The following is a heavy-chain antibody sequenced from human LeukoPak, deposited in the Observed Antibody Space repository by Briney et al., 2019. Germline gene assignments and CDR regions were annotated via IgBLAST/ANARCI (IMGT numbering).Heavy chain of an antibody. D-gene: IGHD5-18*01. Sequence: SETLSLTCAVYGGSFSGYYWSWIRQPPGKGLEWIGEINHSGSTNYNPSLKSRVTISVDTSKNQFSLKLSSVTAADTAVYYCARGGAPGQLWLGGYYYMDVWGKGTTVTVSS. CDR3: ARGGAPGQLWLGGYYYMDV. V-gene: IGHV4-34*01. CDR2: INHSGST. CDR1: GGSFSGYY. J-gene: IGHJ6*03.